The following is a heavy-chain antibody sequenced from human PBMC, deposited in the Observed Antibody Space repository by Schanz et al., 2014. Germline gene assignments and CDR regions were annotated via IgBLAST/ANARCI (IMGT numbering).Heavy chain of an antibody. D-gene: IGHD5-12*01. J-gene: IGHJ4*02. V-gene: IGHV3-48*01. CDR2: ISSGSSYA. CDR3: ASPSGYSDYGTYFDF. CDR1: GFDFNSYS. Sequence: EVRLVESGGGLVQPGGSLRLSCEASGFDFNSYSMNWVRQAPGKGLEWVSDISSGSSYANYADSVEGRFTISRDNSRNTLYLQMNSLRTEDTAVYYCASPSGYSDYGTYFDFWGQGALVTVSS.